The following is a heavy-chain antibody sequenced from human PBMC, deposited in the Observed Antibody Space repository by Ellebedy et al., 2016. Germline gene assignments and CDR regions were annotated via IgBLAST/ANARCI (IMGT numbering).Heavy chain of an antibody. CDR3: AREPLGMAGLSQNAFDI. CDR2: INPNSGGT. V-gene: IGHV1-2*04. CDR1: GYTFTGYY. Sequence: ASVKVSCKASGYTFTGYYMHWVRQAPGQGLEWMGWINPNSGGTNYAQKFQGWVTMTRDTSISTAYMELSRLRSDDTAVYYCAREPLGMAGLSQNAFDIWGQGTMVTVSS. D-gene: IGHD5-24*01. J-gene: IGHJ3*02.